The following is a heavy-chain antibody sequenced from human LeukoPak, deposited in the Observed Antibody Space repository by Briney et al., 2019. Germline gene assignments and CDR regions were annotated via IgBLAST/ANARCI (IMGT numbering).Heavy chain of an antibody. J-gene: IGHJ4*02. CDR2: IYSGGST. D-gene: IGHD3-22*01. CDR1: GFTVSSNY. V-gene: IGHV3-66*01. CDR3: AKGWHQSSITMIVAN. Sequence: GGSLRLSCAASGFTVSSNYMSWVRQAPGKGLEWVSVIYSGGSTYYADSVKGRFTISRDNSKNTLYLQMNNLRAEDTAVYYCAKGWHQSSITMIVANWGQGTLVTVSS.